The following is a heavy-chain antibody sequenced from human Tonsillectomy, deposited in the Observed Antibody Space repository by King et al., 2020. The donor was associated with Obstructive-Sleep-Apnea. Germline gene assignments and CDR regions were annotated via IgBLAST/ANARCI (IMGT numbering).Heavy chain of an antibody. V-gene: IGHV3-23*04. CDR1: GFSFSSLG. D-gene: IGHD3-9*01. Sequence: LVESGGGLAQPGGSQRLFCASSGFSFSSLGMSWLRQATGTGLEWVPRIGLCVYEKKYADSVKGRFTISRDNLKNTLHLHMNSLRVEDTAIYYCAKGARLALMDHWGQGTLVTVSS. J-gene: IGHJ4*02. CDR2: IGLCVYEK. CDR3: AKGARLALMDH.